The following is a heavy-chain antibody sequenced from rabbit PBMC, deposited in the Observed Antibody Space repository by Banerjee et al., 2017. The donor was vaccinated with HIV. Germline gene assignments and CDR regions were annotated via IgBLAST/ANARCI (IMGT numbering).Heavy chain of an antibody. Sequence: QSLEESGGDLVKPGASLTLTCTASGVSFSGDSYMCWVRQAPGKGLEWIACIDAGSSGFTYFASWAKGRCTISKTSSTTVTLQMTSLTVADTATYFCARDTGSSFSSYGMDLWGPGTLVTVS. V-gene: IGHV1S40*01. CDR2: IDAGSSGFT. D-gene: IGHD8-1*01. CDR3: ARDTGSSFSSYGMDL. J-gene: IGHJ6*01. CDR1: GVSFSGDSY.